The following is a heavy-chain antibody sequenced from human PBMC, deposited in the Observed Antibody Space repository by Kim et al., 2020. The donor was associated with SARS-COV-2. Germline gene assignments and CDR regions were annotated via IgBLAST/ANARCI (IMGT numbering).Heavy chain of an antibody. CDR3: AKDPQRGYSYGWSYYYYGIDV. D-gene: IGHD5-18*01. Sequence: GGSLRLSCAASGFTLSSYGIHWVRQAPGKGLEWVAVISYDGSNKNYADSVKGRFTISRDNSKNTLYLQMNSLRAEDTAVYYCAKDPQRGYSYGWSYYYYGIDVWGQGTTVTVSS. V-gene: IGHV3-30*18. J-gene: IGHJ6*02. CDR1: GFTLSSYG. CDR2: ISYDGSNK.